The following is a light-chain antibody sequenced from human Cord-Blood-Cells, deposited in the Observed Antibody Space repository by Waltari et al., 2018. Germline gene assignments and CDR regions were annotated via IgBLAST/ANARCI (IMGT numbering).Light chain of an antibody. Sequence: DIVMTQSPDYLAVSLGERATIHSKSSQSVLYSTNNKNYLAWYQQKPGQPPKLLIYWASTRESGVPDRFSGSGSGTDFTLTISSLQAEDVAVYYCQQSYSTPYSFGQGTKLEIK. V-gene: IGKV4-1*01. CDR2: WAS. CDR3: QQSYSTPYS. CDR1: QSVLYSTNNKNY. J-gene: IGKJ2*03.